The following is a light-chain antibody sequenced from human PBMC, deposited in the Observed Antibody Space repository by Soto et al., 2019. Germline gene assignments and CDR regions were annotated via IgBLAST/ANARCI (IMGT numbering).Light chain of an antibody. J-gene: IGKJ3*01. CDR3: QQRTDWHPVFT. Sequence: EIVLTQSPATLSLSPGERATLSCRASQSISTYLAWYKHKPGQAPRLLIYDATNRATGVPARFSGSGSETDFTLTISSLEPEDFAVYYCQQRTDWHPVFTFGPGTKVDLK. CDR2: DAT. V-gene: IGKV3-11*01. CDR1: QSISTY.